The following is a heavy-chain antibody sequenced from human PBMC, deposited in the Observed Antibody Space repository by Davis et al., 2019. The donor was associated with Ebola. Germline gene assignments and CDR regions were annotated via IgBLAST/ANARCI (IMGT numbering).Heavy chain of an antibody. CDR3: ASGIRYFDY. Sequence: PGGSLRLSCATSGFIFSDYALSWVRQAPGKGLEWVSAISGSGGNTYYADSVKGRFTISRDNSKNTLYLQMNSLRVEHTAVYYCASGIRYFDYWGQGTLVTVSS. CDR1: GFIFSDYA. D-gene: IGHD3-9*01. V-gene: IGHV3-23*01. CDR2: ISGSGGNT. J-gene: IGHJ4*02.